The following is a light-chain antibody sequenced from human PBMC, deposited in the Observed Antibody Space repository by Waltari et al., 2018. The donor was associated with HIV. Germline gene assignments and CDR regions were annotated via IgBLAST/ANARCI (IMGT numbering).Light chain of an antibody. V-gene: IGLV2-8*01. CDR3: SSYAGRNNYV. CDR1: SSDVGGYKY. CDR2: EVS. Sequence: QSALTQPPSASGSPGQSVTISCTGTSSDVGGYKYVSWYQQHPGKAPKIMIYEVSKRPSGVPDRFSGSKSGNTASLTVSGLQADDEADYYCSSYAGRNNYVFGTGTKVTVL. J-gene: IGLJ1*01.